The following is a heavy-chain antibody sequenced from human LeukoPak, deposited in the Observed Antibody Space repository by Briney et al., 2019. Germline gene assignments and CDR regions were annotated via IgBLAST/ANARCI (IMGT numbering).Heavy chain of an antibody. Sequence: GGSLRLSCAASGFTFDDYAMHWVRQAPGKGLEWVSGISWNSGSIGYADSVKGRFTISRDNSKNTLYLQMNSLRAEDTAVYYCARSPLWFGELLSTDYWGQGTLVTVSS. V-gene: IGHV3-9*01. CDR2: ISWNSGSI. J-gene: IGHJ4*02. CDR1: GFTFDDYA. D-gene: IGHD3-10*01. CDR3: ARSPLWFGELLSTDY.